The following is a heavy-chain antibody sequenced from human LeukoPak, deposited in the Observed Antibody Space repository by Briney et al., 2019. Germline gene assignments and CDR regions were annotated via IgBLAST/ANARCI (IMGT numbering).Heavy chain of an antibody. D-gene: IGHD3-22*01. CDR3: ARRGYDSSGYYSHFNY. J-gene: IGHJ4*02. CDR1: GGSISSYY. Sequence: PSETLSLTCTVSGGSISSYYWSWIRQPPGKGLEWIGSIYYSGSTYYNPSLKSRVTISVDTSKNQFSLKLSSVTAADTAVYYCARRGYDSSGYYSHFNYWGQGTLVTVSS. V-gene: IGHV4-59*05. CDR2: IYYSGST.